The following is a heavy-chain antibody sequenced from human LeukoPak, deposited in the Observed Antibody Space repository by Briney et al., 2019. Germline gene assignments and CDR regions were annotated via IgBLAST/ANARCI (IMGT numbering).Heavy chain of an antibody. J-gene: IGHJ4*02. CDR2: IIASGSYI. CDR3: ARYSRGTTAWDY. Sequence: AGSLTLSCAVSGFTFDTYRMNCVRHPPGEVLEWVSSIIASGSYIYYADSLKGRLTISRDNTKNSLYLQMNSLRAEDTAVYYCARYSRGTTAWDYGGQGTRVSVS. D-gene: IGHD1-1*01. CDR1: GFTFDTYR. V-gene: IGHV3-21*01.